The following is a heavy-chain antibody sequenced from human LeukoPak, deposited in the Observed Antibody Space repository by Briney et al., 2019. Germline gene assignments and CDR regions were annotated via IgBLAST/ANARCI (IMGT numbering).Heavy chain of an antibody. J-gene: IGHJ5*02. Sequence: PSETLSLTCAVYGGSFSGYYWSWIRQPPGKGLEWIGEINHSGSTNYNPSLKSRVTISVATSKNQFSLKLSSVTAADTAVYYCARGVREYDILTGYYADWFDPWGQGTLVTVSS. CDR3: ARGVREYDILTGYYADWFDP. CDR2: INHSGST. CDR1: GGSFSGYY. V-gene: IGHV4-34*01. D-gene: IGHD3-9*01.